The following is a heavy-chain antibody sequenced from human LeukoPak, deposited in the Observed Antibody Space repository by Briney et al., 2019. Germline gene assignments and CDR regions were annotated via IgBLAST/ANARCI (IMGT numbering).Heavy chain of an antibody. Sequence: GGSLRLSCAASGFTFSSYWMSWVRQAPGKGLGWVANIKQDGSEKYYVDSVKGRFTISRDNAKNSLYLQMNSLRAEDTAVYYCARGYSSGWYPNAFDIWGQGTMVTVSS. J-gene: IGHJ3*02. CDR2: IKQDGSEK. CDR1: GFTFSSYW. CDR3: ARGYSSGWYPNAFDI. D-gene: IGHD6-19*01. V-gene: IGHV3-7*01.